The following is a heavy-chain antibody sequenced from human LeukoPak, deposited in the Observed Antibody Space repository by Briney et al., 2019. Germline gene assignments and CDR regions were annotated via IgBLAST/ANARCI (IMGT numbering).Heavy chain of an antibody. CDR1: GFTFSSND. CDR2: IGTACNT. D-gene: IGHD6-19*01. J-gene: IGHJ4*02. V-gene: IGHV3-13*01. Sequence: PGGSLTLSCAASGFTFSSNDKHWVRNPTAKGLEWVSVIGTACNTYYADSVKGRFTISRENAKNSLYLQMDNLRAEDTAVYYCARSKSYSSGWTDFDCWGQGTLVTVSS. CDR3: ARSKSYSSGWTDFDC.